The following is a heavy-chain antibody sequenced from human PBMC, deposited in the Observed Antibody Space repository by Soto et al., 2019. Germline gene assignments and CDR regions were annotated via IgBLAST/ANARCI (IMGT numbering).Heavy chain of an antibody. V-gene: IGHV3-23*01. Sequence: GGSLRLSCAASGFTFTNYPMSWVRQAPGKGLEWVSTINDSGGSTYYVDTVKGRFTISRDNSQSTLYLQMNSLRAEDTALYYCAKNYFFDSWGQGTLVTVSS. CDR2: INDSGGST. J-gene: IGHJ4*02. CDR3: AKNYFFDS. CDR1: GFTFTNYP.